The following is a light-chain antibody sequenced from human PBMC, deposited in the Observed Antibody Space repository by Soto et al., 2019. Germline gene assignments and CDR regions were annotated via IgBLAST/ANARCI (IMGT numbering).Light chain of an antibody. V-gene: IGKV1-5*03. CDR1: HSISSW. CDR2: KAS. CDR3: QQYNSYST. Sequence: DMQMTQSPSTLSASVGDRVTSTCRASHSISSWLAWYQQKPGKAPKLLIYKASSLESGVPSRFSGSGSGTEFTLTISSLQPDDFATYYCQQYNSYSTFGQGTKLEIK. J-gene: IGKJ2*01.